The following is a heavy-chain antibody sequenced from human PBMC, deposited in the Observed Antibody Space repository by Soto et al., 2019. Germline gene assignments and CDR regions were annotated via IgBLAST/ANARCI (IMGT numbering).Heavy chain of an antibody. J-gene: IGHJ4*02. CDR2: IIPIFGTA. V-gene: IGHV1-69*13. CDR3: ARGRDGYNLDYFDY. Sequence: SVKVSCKASGGTFSSYGISWVRQAPGQGLEWMGGIIPIFGTANYAQKFQGRVTITADESTSTAYMERSSLRSEDTAVYYWARGRDGYNLDYFDYWGKGTLVTVSS. CDR1: GGTFSSYG. D-gene: IGHD5-12*01.